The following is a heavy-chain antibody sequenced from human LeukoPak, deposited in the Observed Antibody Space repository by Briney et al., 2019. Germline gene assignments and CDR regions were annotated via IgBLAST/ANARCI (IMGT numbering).Heavy chain of an antibody. J-gene: IGHJ4*02. D-gene: IGHD6-19*01. Sequence: GGSLRLSCAASGFTFSSYGMHWVRQAPGKGLEWVAVIWYDGSNKYYADSVKGRFTISRDNSKNTLYLQMNSLRAEDTAVYYFARFRGVAGTSPFDYWGQGTLVTVSS. V-gene: IGHV3-33*01. CDR2: IWYDGSNK. CDR1: GFTFSSYG. CDR3: ARFRGVAGTSPFDY.